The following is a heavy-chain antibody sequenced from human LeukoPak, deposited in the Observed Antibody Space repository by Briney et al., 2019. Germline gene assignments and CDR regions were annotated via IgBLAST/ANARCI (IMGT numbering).Heavy chain of an antibody. CDR2: INPSGGST. V-gene: IGHV1-46*01. D-gene: IGHD2-15*01. CDR1: GYTFTSYY. CDR3: ARVGCSGGGCYPRVHLFDY. J-gene: IGHJ4*02. Sequence: ASVKVSCKASGYTFTSYYMHWVRQAPGQGLEWMGLINPSGGSTSYAQKFQGRVTMTRDTSTSTVYMELSSLRSEDTAVYYCARVGCSGGGCYPRVHLFDYWGQGTLVTVSS.